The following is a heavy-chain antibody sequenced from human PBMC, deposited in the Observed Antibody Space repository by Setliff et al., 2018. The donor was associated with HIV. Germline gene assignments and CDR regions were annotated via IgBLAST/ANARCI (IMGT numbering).Heavy chain of an antibody. Sequence: PGGSLRLSCKASGFIFGDFGMSWVRQAPGKGLEWVAFIRSKGYGGTREYAASVKGRSIISRDDSKSIAYLQMNSLKTEDTAVYYCTSIYYYDSSGYRTDFDYWGQGTLVTVSS. J-gene: IGHJ4*02. D-gene: IGHD3-22*01. CDR2: IRSKGYGGTR. V-gene: IGHV3-49*04. CDR3: TSIYYYDSSGYRTDFDY. CDR1: GFIFGDFG.